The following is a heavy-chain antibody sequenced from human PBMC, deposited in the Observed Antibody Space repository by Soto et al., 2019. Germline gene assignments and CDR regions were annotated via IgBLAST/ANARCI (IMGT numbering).Heavy chain of an antibody. CDR3: ARHRIAARQELDY. V-gene: IGHV4-59*08. D-gene: IGHD6-6*01. Sequence: PSETLSLTCTVSGGSISSYYWSWIRQPPGKGLEWIGYIYYSGSTNYNPSLKSRVTISVDTSKNQFSLKLSSVTAADTAVYYCARHRIAARQELDYWGQGTLVTVSS. CDR2: IYYSGST. J-gene: IGHJ4*02. CDR1: GGSISSYY.